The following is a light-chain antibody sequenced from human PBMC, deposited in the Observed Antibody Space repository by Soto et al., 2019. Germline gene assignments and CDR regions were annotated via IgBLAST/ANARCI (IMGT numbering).Light chain of an antibody. Sequence: QSALTQPASVSGSPGQSITISCTGTSSDVGAYNYVSWYQQHPGKAPKPMIYEVSNRPSGVSNRFSGSKSGNTASLTISGLQAEDEADYYCSSYTSSSTVVFGGGTKLTVL. CDR2: EVS. CDR1: SSDVGAYNY. J-gene: IGLJ2*01. V-gene: IGLV2-14*01. CDR3: SSYTSSSTVV.